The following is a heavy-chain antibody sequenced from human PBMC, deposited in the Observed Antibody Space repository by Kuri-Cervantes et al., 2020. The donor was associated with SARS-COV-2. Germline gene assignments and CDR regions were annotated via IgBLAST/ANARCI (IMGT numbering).Heavy chain of an antibody. CDR1: GYSISSGYY. D-gene: IGHD3-16*01. J-gene: IGHJ6*03. Sequence: ESLKISCTVSGYSISSGYYWGWIRQPPGKGLEWIGRIYTSGSNNYNPSLKSRVTISVDTSKNQFSLKLSSVTAADTAVFYCARNLWGSPGYMDVWGKGTTVTV. CDR3: ARNLWGSPGYMDV. CDR2: IYTSGSN. V-gene: IGHV4-38-2*02.